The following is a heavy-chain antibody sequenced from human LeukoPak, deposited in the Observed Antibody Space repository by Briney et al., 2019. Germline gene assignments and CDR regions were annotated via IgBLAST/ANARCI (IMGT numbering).Heavy chain of an antibody. CDR1: GFTFSDYY. J-gene: IGHJ6*03. D-gene: IGHD3-16*01. V-gene: IGHV3-11*04. CDR3: ARQSGRLGYMDV. CDR2: ISSSGSTI. Sequence: PGGSLRLSCAASGFTFSDYYMSWFRQAPGEGLEWVSYISSSGSTIYYADSVKGRFTISRDNSKNSLSLQMNSLRAADTAVYYCARQSGRLGYMDVWGKGTTVTVSS.